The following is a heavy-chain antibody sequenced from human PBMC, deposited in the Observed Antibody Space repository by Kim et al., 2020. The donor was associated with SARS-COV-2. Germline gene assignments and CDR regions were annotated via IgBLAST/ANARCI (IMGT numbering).Heavy chain of an antibody. CDR3: TTLDFWSGYYFDY. Sequence: GGSLRPSCTASGFTFGDYAMSWVRQAPGKGLEWVGFIRSKAYGGTTEYAASVKGRFTISRDDSKSIAYLQMNSLKTEDTAVYYCTTLDFWSGYYFDYWGQGTLVTVSS. CDR2: IRSKAYGGTT. J-gene: IGHJ4*02. D-gene: IGHD3-3*01. V-gene: IGHV3-49*04. CDR1: GFTFGDYA.